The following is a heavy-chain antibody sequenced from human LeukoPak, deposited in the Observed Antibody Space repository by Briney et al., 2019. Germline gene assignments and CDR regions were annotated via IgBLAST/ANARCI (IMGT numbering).Heavy chain of an antibody. V-gene: IGHV1-2*02. J-gene: IGHJ6*03. CDR3: AREVVIAATPAYYYYYYMDV. CDR2: INPNSGGT. Sequence: ASVKVSCKASGYTFTGYYMHWVRQAPGQGLEWMGWINPNSGGTNYAQKFQGRVTMTRDTSISTAYMELSRLRSDDTAVYYCAREVVIAATPAYYYYYYMDVWAKGPRSPSP. CDR1: GYTFTGYY. D-gene: IGHD2-15*01.